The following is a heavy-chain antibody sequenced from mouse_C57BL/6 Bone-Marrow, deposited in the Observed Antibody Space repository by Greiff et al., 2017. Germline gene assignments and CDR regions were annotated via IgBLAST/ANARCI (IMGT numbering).Heavy chain of an antibody. V-gene: IGHV7-1*01. CDR1: GFTFSDFY. Sequence: EVQLVESGGGLVQSGRSLRLSCATSGFTFSDFYMEWVRQAPGKGLEWIVASRNKANDYTTEYSASVQGRFIVSRDSSPSILYLQMNALRAVDTAICYCAGDARRGRLRWLSLFGRGGQSNTLP. J-gene: IGHJ2*01. CDR3: AGDARRGRLRWLSLFGR. CDR2: SRNKANDYTT. D-gene: IGHD2-2*01.